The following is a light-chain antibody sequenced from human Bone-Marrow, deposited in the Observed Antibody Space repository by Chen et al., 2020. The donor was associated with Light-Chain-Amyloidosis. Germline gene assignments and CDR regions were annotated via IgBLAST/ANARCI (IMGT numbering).Light chain of an antibody. V-gene: IGLV3-10*01. Sequence: SYELTQPPSLSVSPGQTARITCSGDALPKKNAYWYQQKSGQAPVLVIYEDSKRPSEIPGRISGSSSGTMATLTISGDQVEEEADYYCYSSDSSGNHRVFGGGTKLTVL. CDR3: YSSDSSGNHRV. J-gene: IGLJ3*02. CDR1: ALPKKN. CDR2: EDS.